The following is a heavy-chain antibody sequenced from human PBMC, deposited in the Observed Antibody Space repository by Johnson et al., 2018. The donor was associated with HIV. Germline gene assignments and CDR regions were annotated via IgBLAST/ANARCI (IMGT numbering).Heavy chain of an antibody. D-gene: IGHD3-10*01. CDR2: IGTAGDT. J-gene: IGHJ3*02. V-gene: IGHV3-13*01. CDR1: GFTFSSYD. CDR3: ARENGGGAFDI. Sequence: VQLVESGGGLVQPGGSLRLSCAASGFTFSSYDMHWVRQATGKGLEWVSAIGTAGDTYYPGSVKGRFTISRENAKNSLYLQMNSLGAGDTAVYYCARENGGGAFDIWGQGTMVTVSS.